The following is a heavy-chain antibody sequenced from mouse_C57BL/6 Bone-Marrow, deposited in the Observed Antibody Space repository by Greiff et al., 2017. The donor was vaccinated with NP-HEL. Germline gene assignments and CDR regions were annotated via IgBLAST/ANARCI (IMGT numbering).Heavy chain of an antibody. CDR2: IDPSDSYT. CDR1: GYTFTSYW. V-gene: IGHV1-50*01. Sequence: QVQLQQPGAELVKPGASVKLSCKASGYTFTSYWMQWVKQRPGQGLEWIGEIDPSDSYTNYNQKFKGKATLTVDTSSSTAYMQLSSLTSEDSAVDYCARRWLLLYYFDYWGQGTTLTVSS. CDR3: ARRWLLLYYFDY. J-gene: IGHJ2*01. D-gene: IGHD2-3*01.